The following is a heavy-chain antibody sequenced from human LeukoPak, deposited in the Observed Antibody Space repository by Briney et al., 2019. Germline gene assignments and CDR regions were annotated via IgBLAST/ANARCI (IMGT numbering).Heavy chain of an antibody. J-gene: IGHJ4*02. Sequence: GGSLRLSCAASGFTFSSYWMHWVRQAPGKGLLWVSRINSDVSSTSYADSVKGRFTISRDNAKNSPYLQMNSLRAEDTALYYCARDSWVTKKYYFDYWGQGTLVTVSS. V-gene: IGHV3-74*01. CDR2: INSDVSST. D-gene: IGHD4-17*01. CDR1: GFTFSSYW. CDR3: ARDSWVTKKYYFDY.